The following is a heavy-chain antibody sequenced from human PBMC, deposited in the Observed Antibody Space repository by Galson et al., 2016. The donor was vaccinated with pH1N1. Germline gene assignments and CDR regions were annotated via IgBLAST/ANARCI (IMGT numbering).Heavy chain of an antibody. D-gene: IGHD6-13*01. Sequence: SLRLSCAASGFTFSNYWMTWVRQAPGKGLEWVANIKQDGSQKYYVDSVKGRFTISRDNAKNSLYLQMNSLRVEDTAVYYCARAIAAADSYWGQGTLGPVSS. V-gene: IGHV3-7*01. CDR1: GFTFSNYW. CDR2: IKQDGSQK. J-gene: IGHJ4*02. CDR3: ARAIAAADSY.